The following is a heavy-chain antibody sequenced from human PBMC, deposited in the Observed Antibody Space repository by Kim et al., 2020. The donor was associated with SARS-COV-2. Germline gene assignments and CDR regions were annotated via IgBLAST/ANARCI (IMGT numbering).Heavy chain of an antibody. Sequence: SETLSLTCAVYGGSFSGYYWSWIRQPPGKGLEWIGEINHSGSTNYNPSLKSRVTISVDTSKNQFSLKLSSVTAADTAVYYCARGGRYSYGRRFYFDLWGRGTLVTVSS. J-gene: IGHJ2*01. D-gene: IGHD5-18*01. CDR2: INHSGST. V-gene: IGHV4-34*01. CDR1: GGSFSGYY. CDR3: ARGGRYSYGRRFYFDL.